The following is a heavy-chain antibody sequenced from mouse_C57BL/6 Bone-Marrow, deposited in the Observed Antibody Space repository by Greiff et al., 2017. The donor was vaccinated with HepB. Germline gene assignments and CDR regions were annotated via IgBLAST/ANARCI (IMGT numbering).Heavy chain of an antibody. V-gene: IGHV10-1*01. Sequence: GGGLVQPKGSLKLSCAASGFSFNTYAMNWVRQAPGKGLEWVARIRSKSNNYATYYADSVKDRFTISRDDSESMLYLQMNNLKTEDTAMYYCVRPLGGWFAYWGQGTLVTVSA. CDR2: IRSKSNNYAT. J-gene: IGHJ3*01. CDR1: GFSFNTYA. CDR3: VRPLGGWFAY. D-gene: IGHD4-1*01.